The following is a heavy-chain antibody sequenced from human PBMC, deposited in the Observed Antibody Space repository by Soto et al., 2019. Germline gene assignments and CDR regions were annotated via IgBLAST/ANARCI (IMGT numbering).Heavy chain of an antibody. V-gene: IGHV4-34*01. D-gene: IGHD3-16*02. J-gene: IGHJ6*02. CDR1: GGSFSGYY. CDR2: INHSGST. Sequence: PSETLSLTCAVYGGSFSGYYWSWIRQPPGKGLEWIGEINHSGSTNYNPSLKSRVTISVDTSKNQFSLKLSSVTAADTAVYYCARGLKMITFGGVIVMNYYGMDVWGQGTTVTVS. CDR3: ARGLKMITFGGVIVMNYYGMDV.